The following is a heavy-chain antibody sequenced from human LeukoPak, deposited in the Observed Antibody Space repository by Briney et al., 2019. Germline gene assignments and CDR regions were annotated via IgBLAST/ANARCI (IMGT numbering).Heavy chain of an antibody. CDR2: SFTSGST. CDR3: SRGGANDL. CDR1: GGSITSDY. D-gene: IGHD4/OR15-4a*01. J-gene: IGHJ5*02. V-gene: IGHV4-4*07. Sequence: SETLSLTCTVSGGSITSDYWSWLRQPAGKGLEWIGRSFTSGSTSYNPSLKSRVTMSLDTSKNQFSLKLSSVTAADTAVYFCSRGGANDLWGQGTLVTVSS.